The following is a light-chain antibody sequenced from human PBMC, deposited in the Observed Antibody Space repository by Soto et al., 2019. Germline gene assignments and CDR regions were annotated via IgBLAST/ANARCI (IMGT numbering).Light chain of an antibody. CDR2: DAS. J-gene: IGKJ5*01. CDR3: QQYNHWPLT. V-gene: IGKV3-15*01. Sequence: EIVMTQSPATLPVSPGERATLSCRASESLNGFLAWYQHKPGQAPRLLMYDASTRATGVPARFSGSGSGTEFTLTISSLQSVDFAVYYCQQYNHWPLTFGQGTRLEIK. CDR1: ESLNGF.